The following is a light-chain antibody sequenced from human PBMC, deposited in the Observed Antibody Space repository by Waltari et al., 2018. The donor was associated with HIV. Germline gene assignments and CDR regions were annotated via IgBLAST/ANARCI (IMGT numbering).Light chain of an antibody. V-gene: IGKV4-1*01. J-gene: IGKJ3*01. CDR1: QSVLHSSNNKNY. CDR3: QQYYSTPNT. Sequence: DIVMTPSPDSLAVSLGERATINCKSSQSVLHSSNNKNYLAWYQQKPGQPPKLLIYWASTRESGVPDRFSGSGSGTDVTLTISSLQAEDVAVYYCQQYYSTPNTFGPGTKVDIK. CDR2: WAS.